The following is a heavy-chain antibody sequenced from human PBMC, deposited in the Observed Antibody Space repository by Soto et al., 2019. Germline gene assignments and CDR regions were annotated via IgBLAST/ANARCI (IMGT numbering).Heavy chain of an antibody. CDR2: ISAYNGNT. Sequence: GASVKVSCKASGYTFTSYGISWVRQAPGQGLEWMGWISAYNGNTNYAQKIQGRVTMTTDTSTSTAYMELRSLRSDDTAVYYCASRTEEAAAARPDAFDIWGQGTMVTVSS. J-gene: IGHJ3*02. CDR1: GYTFTSYG. V-gene: IGHV1-18*01. D-gene: IGHD6-13*01. CDR3: ASRTEEAAAARPDAFDI.